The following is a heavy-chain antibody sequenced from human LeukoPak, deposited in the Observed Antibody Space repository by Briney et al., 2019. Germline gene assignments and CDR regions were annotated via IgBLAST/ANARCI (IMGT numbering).Heavy chain of an antibody. D-gene: IGHD2-15*01. Sequence: ASVKVSCKASGYTSMRYGTTWVRQAPGQGLEWMGWISASNGDTNYAQKVQGRVTMTRDTSTYTAYMELRSLRSDDTAVYYCARRYCSGGSCYSGRWFDPWGQGTLVTVSS. CDR1: GYTSMRYG. V-gene: IGHV1-18*01. J-gene: IGHJ5*02. CDR2: ISASNGDT. CDR3: ARRYCSGGSCYSGRWFDP.